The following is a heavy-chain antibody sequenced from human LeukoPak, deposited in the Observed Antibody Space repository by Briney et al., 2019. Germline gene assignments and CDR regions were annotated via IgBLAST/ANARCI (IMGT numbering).Heavy chain of an antibody. J-gene: IGHJ4*02. D-gene: IGHD3-22*01. CDR1: GFTFSDYY. CDR3: ARDAQPYYYDSSGYYYDY. CDR2: ISSSGSTI. V-gene: IGHV3-11*01. Sequence: GGSLRLSCAASGFTFSDYYMSWIRQAPGKGLEWVSYISSSGSTIYYADSEKGRFTISRDNAKNSLYLQMNSLRAEDTAVYYCARDAQPYYYDSSGYYYDYWGQGTLVTVSS.